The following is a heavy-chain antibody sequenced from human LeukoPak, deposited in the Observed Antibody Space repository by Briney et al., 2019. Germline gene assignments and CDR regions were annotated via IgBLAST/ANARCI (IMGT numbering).Heavy chain of an antibody. CDR1: GFTFSSYE. D-gene: IGHD3-10*01. J-gene: IGHJ1*01. CDR2: ISSSGSTI. V-gene: IGHV3-48*03. CDR3: ARGPTKLLWFGESPAEYFQH. Sequence: GGSLRLSCAASGFTFSSYEMNWVRQAPGKGLEWVSYISSSGSTIYYADSVKGRFTISRDNAKNSLYLQMNSLRAEDTAVYYCARGPTKLLWFGESPAEYFQHWGQGTLVTVSS.